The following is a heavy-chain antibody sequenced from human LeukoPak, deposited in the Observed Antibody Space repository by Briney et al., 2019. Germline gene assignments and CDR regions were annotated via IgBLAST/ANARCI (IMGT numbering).Heavy chain of an antibody. J-gene: IGHJ4*02. CDR2: MNPNSGNT. V-gene: IGHV1-8*01. Sequence: GASVKVSCKASGYTFTSYDINWARQATGQGLEWMGWMNPNSGNTGYAQKFQGRVTMTRNTSISTAYMELSSLRSEDTAVYYCARFNGRGVSNDYWGQGTLVTVSS. CDR3: ARFNGRGVSNDY. CDR1: GYTFTSYD. D-gene: IGHD3-10*01.